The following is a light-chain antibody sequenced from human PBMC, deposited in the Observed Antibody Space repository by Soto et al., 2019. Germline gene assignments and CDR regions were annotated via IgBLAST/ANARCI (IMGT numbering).Light chain of an antibody. CDR1: TGAVTSGYY. V-gene: IGLV7-43*01. Sequence: QAVVTQEPSLTVSPGGTVTLTCASSTGAVTSGYYPNWLQQKPGQAPRTLIYSTDKRQYWTPDRFSGSLLGGKAALTLSGVQPEDEAEYYCLLYYGGIQVFGGGTKVTVL. CDR3: LLYYGGIQV. J-gene: IGLJ3*02. CDR2: STD.